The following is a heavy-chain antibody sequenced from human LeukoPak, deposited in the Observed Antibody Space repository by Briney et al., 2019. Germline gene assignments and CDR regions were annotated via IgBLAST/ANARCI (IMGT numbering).Heavy chain of an antibody. CDR3: ARGARQVVGTGWESYKKNWFDP. CDR2: IYYSGST. CDR1: GGSISSSSYY. J-gene: IGHJ5*02. Sequence: SETLSLTCTVSGGSISSSSYYWGWIRQPPGKGLEWIGSIYYSGSTYYNPSLKSRVTISVDTSKNQFSLKLSSVTAADTAVYYCARGARQVVGTGWESYKKNWFDPWGQGTLVTVSS. V-gene: IGHV4-39*07. D-gene: IGHD3/OR15-3a*01.